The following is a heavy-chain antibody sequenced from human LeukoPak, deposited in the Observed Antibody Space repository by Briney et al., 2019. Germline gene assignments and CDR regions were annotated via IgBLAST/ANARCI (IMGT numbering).Heavy chain of an antibody. J-gene: IGHJ3*02. Sequence: PGRSLRLSCAASGFTFDDYAMHWVRQAPGKGLEWVSSISSSSSYIYYADSVKGRFTISRDNAKNSLYLQMNSLRAEDTAVYYCARRKAAAGKGGAFDIWGQGTMVTVSS. D-gene: IGHD6-13*01. CDR1: GFTFDDYA. V-gene: IGHV3-21*01. CDR2: ISSSSSYI. CDR3: ARRKAAAGKGGAFDI.